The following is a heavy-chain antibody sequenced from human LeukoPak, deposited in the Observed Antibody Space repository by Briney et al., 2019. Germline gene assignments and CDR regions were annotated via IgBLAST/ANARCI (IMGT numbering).Heavy chain of an antibody. V-gene: IGHV5-51*01. Sequence: GESLKISCEGSGYDFANFWIGWVRQMPGKGLEWMGVIYPADSDVRYSPSFQGQVTISADKSISTAYLQWSSLKASDTAMYYCARLGYYDSSGYYYDYWGQGTLVTVSS. CDR1: GYDFANFW. CDR2: IYPADSDV. J-gene: IGHJ4*02. D-gene: IGHD3-22*01. CDR3: ARLGYYDSSGYYYDY.